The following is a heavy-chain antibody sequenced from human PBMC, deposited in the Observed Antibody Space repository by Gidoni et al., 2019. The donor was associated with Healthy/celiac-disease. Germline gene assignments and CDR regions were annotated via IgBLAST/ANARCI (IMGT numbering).Heavy chain of an antibody. D-gene: IGHD3-9*01. CDR2: IYHSGST. Sequence: QLQLQESGSGLVKPSQTLSLTCAVSGGSISSGGYSWSWIRPPPGKGLEWIGYIYHSGSTYYNPSLKSRVTISVDRSKNQFPLKLSSVTAADTAVYYCARGSGQYYDILTGYSPAYYFDYWGQGTLVTVSS. V-gene: IGHV4-30-2*01. CDR3: ARGSGQYYDILTGYSPAYYFDY. CDR1: GGSISSGGYS. J-gene: IGHJ4*02.